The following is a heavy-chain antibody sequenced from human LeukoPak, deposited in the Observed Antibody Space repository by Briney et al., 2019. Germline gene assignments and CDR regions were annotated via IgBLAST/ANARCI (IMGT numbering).Heavy chain of an antibody. CDR2: VIPIFGAP. Sequence: SVKVSCKASGGTFSSYAINWVRQAPGQGLEWMGGVIPIFGAPNYAHRFQGRLTITTDESTRTAYMNLTSLRSEDTAVYYCARDLRIASSGDWFDPWGQGTLVTVSA. D-gene: IGHD6-19*01. J-gene: IGHJ5*02. CDR3: ARDLRIASSGDWFDP. CDR1: GGTFSSYA. V-gene: IGHV1-69*05.